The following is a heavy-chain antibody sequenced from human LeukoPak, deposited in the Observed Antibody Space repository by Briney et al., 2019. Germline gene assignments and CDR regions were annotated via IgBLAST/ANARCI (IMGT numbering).Heavy chain of an antibody. V-gene: IGHV4-34*01. Sequence: SETLSLTCAVYGGSFSGYYWSWIRQPPGKGLEWIGEINHRGSTNYNPSLKSRVTISVDTSKNQFSLKLSSVTAADTALYYCARGLWFGDENPPYFDYWGQGTLVTVSS. CDR3: ARGLWFGDENPPYFDY. CDR2: INHRGST. J-gene: IGHJ4*02. D-gene: IGHD3-10*01. CDR1: GGSFSGYY.